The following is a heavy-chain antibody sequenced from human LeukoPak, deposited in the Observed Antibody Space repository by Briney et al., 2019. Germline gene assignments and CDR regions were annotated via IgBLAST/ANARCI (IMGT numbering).Heavy chain of an antibody. CDR2: ISSSGSTI. Sequence: GGSLRLSCAASGFTFSSYEMNWVRQAPGKGLEWVSYISSSGSTIYYADSVKGRFTISRDNAKNSLYLQMNSLRAEDTAVYYCARVPYGYSYGSYYFDYWGQGTLVTVSS. J-gene: IGHJ4*02. V-gene: IGHV3-48*03. CDR1: GFTFSSYE. D-gene: IGHD5-18*01. CDR3: ARVPYGYSYGSYYFDY.